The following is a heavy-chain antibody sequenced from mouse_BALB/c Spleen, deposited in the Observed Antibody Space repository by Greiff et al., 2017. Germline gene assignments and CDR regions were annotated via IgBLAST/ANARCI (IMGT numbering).Heavy chain of an antibody. J-gene: IGHJ4*01. CDR1: GFSLTSYG. CDR2: IWSGGST. Sequence: VQLQQSGPGLVQPSQSLSITCTVSGFSLTSYGVHWVRQSPGKGLEWLGVIWSGGSTDYNAAFISRLGISKDNSKSQVFFKMDSLQANDTAIYYCARNWYNYAMDYWGQGTSVTVSS. CDR3: ARNWYNYAMDY. D-gene: IGHD1-1*02. V-gene: IGHV2-2*02.